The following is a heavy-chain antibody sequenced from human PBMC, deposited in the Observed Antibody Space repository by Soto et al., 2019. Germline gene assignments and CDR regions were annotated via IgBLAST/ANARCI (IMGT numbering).Heavy chain of an antibody. V-gene: IGHV3-73*01. D-gene: IGHD1-1*01. CDR2: IRSKANRYAT. Sequence: GGSLRLSCAAPGFIFSGSALHWVRQASGKGPEWVGRIRSKANRYATAYGASMKGRFTISRDDSKRTTYLQMNGLKTDDTAVYYCARHDDWGTTVVNSLGYWGPGALVTVSS. CDR1: GFIFSGSA. CDR3: ARHDDWGTTVVNSLGY. J-gene: IGHJ4*02.